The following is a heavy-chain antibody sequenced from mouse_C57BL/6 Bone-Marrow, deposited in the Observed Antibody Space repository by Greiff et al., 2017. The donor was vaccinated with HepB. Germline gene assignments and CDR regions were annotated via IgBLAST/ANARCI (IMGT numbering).Heavy chain of an antibody. D-gene: IGHD1-1*01. CDR3: ARSNYYGRDFDY. CDR1: GYTFTSYW. Sequence: VQLQQPGAELVKPGASVKLSCKASGYTFTSYWMQWVKQRPGQGLEWIGEIDPSDSYTNSNQKFKGKATLTVDTSSSTAYMQLSSLTSEDYAVYYCARSNYYGRDFDYWGQGTTLTVSS. V-gene: IGHV1-50*01. CDR2: IDPSDSYT. J-gene: IGHJ2*01.